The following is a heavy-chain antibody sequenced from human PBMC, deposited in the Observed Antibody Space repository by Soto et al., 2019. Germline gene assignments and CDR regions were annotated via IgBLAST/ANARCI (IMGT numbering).Heavy chain of an antibody. J-gene: IGHJ5*02. CDR3: ARVMAAMQNWLDP. V-gene: IGHV4-30-4*01. Sequence: TLSITCRVSGVSISSIDYFWSWIRQPPGKGLEWIGFIYHTGTTYYNPSLRSRVTISIDTSKSQFSMKLNSVTAADTAVYYCARVMAAMQNWLDPWGQGTLVTVYS. CDR1: GVSISSIDYF. CDR2: IYHTGTT. D-gene: IGHD2-2*01.